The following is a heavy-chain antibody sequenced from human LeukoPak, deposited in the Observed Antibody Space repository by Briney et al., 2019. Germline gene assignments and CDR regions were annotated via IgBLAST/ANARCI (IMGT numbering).Heavy chain of an antibody. Sequence: GGSLRLSCAASGFTFRSNAMSWVRQAPGKGLEWVSAISGSGGSTYYADSVKGRFTISRDNSKNTLYLQMNSLRAEDTAVYYCAKCYWGSAWYFDLWGRGTLVTVSS. CDR2: ISGSGGST. CDR1: GFTFRSNA. J-gene: IGHJ2*01. D-gene: IGHD7-27*01. V-gene: IGHV3-23*01. CDR3: AKCYWGSAWYFDL.